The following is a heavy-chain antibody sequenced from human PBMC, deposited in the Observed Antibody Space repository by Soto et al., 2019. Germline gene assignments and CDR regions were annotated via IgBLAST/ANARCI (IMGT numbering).Heavy chain of an antibody. V-gene: IGHV4-34*01. D-gene: IGHD6-19*01. CDR2: INHSGST. CDR3: ARGGRQWLVPKGWFDP. CDR1: CAPIQVDL. Sequence: ETLSLTSPLGCAPIQVDLLGRICPGPGKGLEWIGEINHSGSTNYNPSLKSRVTISVDTSKNQFSLKLSSVTAADTAVYYCARGGRQWLVPKGWFDPWGQGTLLTVS. J-gene: IGHJ5*02.